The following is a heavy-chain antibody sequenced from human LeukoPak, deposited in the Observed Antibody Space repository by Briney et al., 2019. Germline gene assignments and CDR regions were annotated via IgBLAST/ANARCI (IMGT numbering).Heavy chain of an antibody. J-gene: IGHJ4*02. V-gene: IGHV1-69*13. CDR3: AREWAGYGSGSYYYY. CDR2: IIPLFGTA. Sequence: ASVKVSCKASGGSFSSHAISWVRQAPGQGLEWMGGIIPLFGTANYAQKFLGRVTITADESTTTTYMELTSLKSEDTAVYYCAREWAGYGSGSYYYYWGQGTLVTVSS. D-gene: IGHD3-10*01. CDR1: GGSFSSHA.